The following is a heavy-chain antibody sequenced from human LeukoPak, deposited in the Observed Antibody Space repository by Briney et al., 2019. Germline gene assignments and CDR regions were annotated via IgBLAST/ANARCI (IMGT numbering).Heavy chain of an antibody. CDR3: ARAAYDSSGYLNNWFDP. Sequence: PSQTLSLTCAISGDSVSSNSAAWNCIRQSPSRGLEWLGRTYYRSKWYNDYAVSVKSRITINPDTSKNQFSLQLNSVTPEDTAVYYCARAAYDSSGYLNNWFDPWGQGTLVTVSS. D-gene: IGHD3-22*01. CDR1: GDSVSSNSAA. J-gene: IGHJ5*02. CDR2: TYYRSKWYN. V-gene: IGHV6-1*01.